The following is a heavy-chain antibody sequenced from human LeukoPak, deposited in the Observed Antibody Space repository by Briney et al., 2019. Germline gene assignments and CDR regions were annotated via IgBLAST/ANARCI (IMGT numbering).Heavy chain of an antibody. Sequence: GGSLRLSCAASGFTFSTYSMNWVRQAPGKGLEWVSYISISGSLEYYADSVKGRFTISRDNAKNSVYLQMNSLRVNDTAVYYCARDRPFYGSGSPSFDAWGQGTLVTVSS. V-gene: IGHV3-48*01. CDR2: ISISGSLE. CDR3: ARDRPFYGSGSPSFDA. CDR1: GFTFSTYS. D-gene: IGHD3-10*01. J-gene: IGHJ4*02.